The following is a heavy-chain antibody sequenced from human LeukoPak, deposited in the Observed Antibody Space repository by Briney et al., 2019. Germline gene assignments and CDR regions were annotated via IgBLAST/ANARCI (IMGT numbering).Heavy chain of an antibody. CDR3: AKGPSEGGFGWFNS. V-gene: IGHV3-23*01. CDR2: ISGGSTST. Sequence: GGSLRLSCAASGFTFSNYAMSWVRQAPGKELEWVSGISGGSTSTYYADSVKGRFTIARDTSKNTLFLQMNSLRAEDTAIYYCAKGPSEGGFGWFNSWGQGTLATVSS. D-gene: IGHD3-10*01. CDR1: GFTFSNYA. J-gene: IGHJ5*01.